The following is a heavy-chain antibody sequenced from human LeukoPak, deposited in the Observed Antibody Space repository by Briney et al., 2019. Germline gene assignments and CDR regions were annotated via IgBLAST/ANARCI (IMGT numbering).Heavy chain of an antibody. V-gene: IGHV4-59*01. J-gene: IGHJ4*02. Sequence: SETLSLTCTVSGGSISSYYRSWIRQPPGKGLEWIGYIYYSGSTIYNPSLKSRVTISVDTSKNQFSLKLSSVTAADTAVYYCARDRSYYDSSGDLGYYFDYWGQGTLVTVSS. CDR3: ARDRSYYDSSGDLGYYFDY. D-gene: IGHD3-22*01. CDR2: IYYSGST. CDR1: GGSISSYY.